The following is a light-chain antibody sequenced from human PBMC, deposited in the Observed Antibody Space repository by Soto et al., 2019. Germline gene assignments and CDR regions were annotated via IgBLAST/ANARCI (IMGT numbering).Light chain of an antibody. CDR1: QSISSY. CDR3: QQSYSTPRT. V-gene: IGKV1-39*01. J-gene: IGKJ1*01. CDR2: AAS. Sequence: DIQMTQSPSSLSPSVGDRVTITCRASQSISSYLNWYQQKPGKAPKLLIYAASSLQSGVPSRFSGSGSGTDFTLTISSLQPEDFATYYCQQSYSTPRTFGQVTKVEIK.